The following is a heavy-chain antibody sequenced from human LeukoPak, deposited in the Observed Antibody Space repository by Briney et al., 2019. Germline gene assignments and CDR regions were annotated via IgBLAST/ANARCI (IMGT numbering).Heavy chain of an antibody. D-gene: IGHD6-13*01. V-gene: IGHV4-34*01. J-gene: IGHJ4*02. CDR1: GGSFSGYY. CDR3: ARGRSSSWYFLYYFDY. CDR2: INHSGST. Sequence: PSETLSLTCAVYGGSFSGYYWSWIRQPPGKGLEWIGEINHSGSTNYNPSLKSRVTISVDASKNQFSLKLSSVTAADTAVYYCARGRSSSWYFLYYFDYWGQGTLVTVSS.